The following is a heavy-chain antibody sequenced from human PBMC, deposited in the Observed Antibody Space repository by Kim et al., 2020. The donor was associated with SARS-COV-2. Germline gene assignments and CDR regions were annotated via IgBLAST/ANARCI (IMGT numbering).Heavy chain of an antibody. CDR3: ARQPPTFAFDF. D-gene: IGHD3-3*01. CDR2: IYPYDSDI. CDR1: RFTFTDFW. V-gene: IGHV5-51*01. J-gene: IGHJ4*02. Sequence: GESLKISCKAARFTFTDFWIGWVRQIPGKGLEWIGIIYPYDSDIKYSPSFRDQVTISADKSISTAYLQWGSLKASDTAMYFCARQPPTFAFDFWGQGTLVAVSS.